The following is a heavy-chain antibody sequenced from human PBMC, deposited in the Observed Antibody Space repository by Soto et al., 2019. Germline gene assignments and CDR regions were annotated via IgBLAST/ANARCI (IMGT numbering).Heavy chain of an antibody. CDR2: ISSSGSSV. D-gene: IGHD5-12*01. CDR1: RFTFSTYE. Sequence: LRLSCAASRFTFSTYEMHWVRPAPGKGLEWVSCISSSGSSVYYAYSVKGRFPISRDNSRNSLYLQMNSLRDEDTAIYYCVRYCSSTLCNGVATRTFDYWGQGAPVTVSS. V-gene: IGHV3-48*03. J-gene: IGHJ4*02. CDR3: VRYCSSTLCNGVATRTFDY.